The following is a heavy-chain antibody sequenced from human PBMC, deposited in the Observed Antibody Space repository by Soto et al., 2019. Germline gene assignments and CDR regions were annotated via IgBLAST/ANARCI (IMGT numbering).Heavy chain of an antibody. CDR3: ARDGYDGSGSPYPAY. Sequence: SETLSLTCSASGGSMSEYFWSWIRQSPGKGLEWIGYIDYLGSTDYNPSLKSRVTISVDTSKRQFSLRLTSVTAADTAVYYCARDGYDGSGSPYPAYWGPGTQVTVSS. J-gene: IGHJ4*02. V-gene: IGHV4-59*01. D-gene: IGHD3-10*01. CDR1: GGSMSEYF. CDR2: IDYLGST.